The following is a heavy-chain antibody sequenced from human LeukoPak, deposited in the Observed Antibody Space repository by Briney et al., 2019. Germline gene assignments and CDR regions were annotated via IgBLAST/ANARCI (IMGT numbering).Heavy chain of an antibody. CDR1: GDSVSSNNAA. CDR3: ARGNYYDSGGYPDY. D-gene: IGHD3-22*01. CDR2: TSYRSKWYN. Sequence: SQTLSLTCAISGDSVSSNNAAWTWIRQSPSRGLEWLGRTSYRSKWYNDYAVSVKSRITINPDTSRNQFSLHLNSVTPEDTAVYYCARGNYYDSGGYPDYWGQGTLVTVSS. V-gene: IGHV6-1*01. J-gene: IGHJ4*02.